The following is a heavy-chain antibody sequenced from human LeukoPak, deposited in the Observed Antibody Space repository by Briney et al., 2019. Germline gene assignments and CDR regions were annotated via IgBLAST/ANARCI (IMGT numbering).Heavy chain of an antibody. D-gene: IGHD6-13*01. CDR3: ARDRHSSSFAAEYFQH. CDR2: ISAYNGNT. J-gene: IGHJ1*01. Sequence: AASVKVSCKASGYTFTSYGISWVRQAPGQGLEWMGWISAYNGNTNYAQKLQGRVTMTTDTSTSTAYMELRSLRSDDTAVYYCARDRHSSSFAAEYFQHWGQGTLVTVSS. CDR1: GYTFTSYG. V-gene: IGHV1-18*01.